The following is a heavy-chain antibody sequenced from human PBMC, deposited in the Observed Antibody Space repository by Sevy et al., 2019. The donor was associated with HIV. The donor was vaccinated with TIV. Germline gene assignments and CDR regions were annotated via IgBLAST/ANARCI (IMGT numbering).Heavy chain of an antibody. CDR1: GFTFSSFG. J-gene: IGHJ5*02. CDR2: ISYDGRNE. D-gene: IGHD5-12*01. V-gene: IGHV3-30*03. CDR3: DIHGYDDDAP. Sequence: GGSLRLSCAASGFTFSSFGIHWVRQAPGKGLEWVALISYDGRNEFYADSVKGRFTISRDNSKNTVYLQMNSLRAEDTAVYYCDIHGYDDDAPGGKGTLVTVSS.